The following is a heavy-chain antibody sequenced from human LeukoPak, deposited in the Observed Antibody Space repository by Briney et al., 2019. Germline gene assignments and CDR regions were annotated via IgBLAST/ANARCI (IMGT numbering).Heavy chain of an antibody. CDR3: ASLWFGEPIFDY. J-gene: IGHJ4*02. CDR2: ISYDGSNK. Sequence: GGSLRLSCAASGFTFSSYAMHWVRQAPGKGLEWVADISYDGSNKYYADSVKGRFTISRDNSKNTLYLQMNSLRAEDTAVYYCASLWFGEPIFDYWGQGTLVTVSS. D-gene: IGHD3-10*01. V-gene: IGHV3-30-3*01. CDR1: GFTFSSYA.